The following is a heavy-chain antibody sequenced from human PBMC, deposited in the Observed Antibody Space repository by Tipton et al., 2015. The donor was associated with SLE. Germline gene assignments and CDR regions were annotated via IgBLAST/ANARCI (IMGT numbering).Heavy chain of an antibody. CDR2: IHYSGTT. Sequence: TLSHTCTVSGGSISGGFYWSWIRQVPGKGLEWIGYIHYSGTTYYNPSLKSRVSISVDTSKNQFSLKVSSVTAADTAVYFCARAVDILTDWGQGTLVTVSS. J-gene: IGHJ4*02. V-gene: IGHV4-31*03. CDR3: ARAVDILTD. D-gene: IGHD3-9*01. CDR1: GGSISGGFY.